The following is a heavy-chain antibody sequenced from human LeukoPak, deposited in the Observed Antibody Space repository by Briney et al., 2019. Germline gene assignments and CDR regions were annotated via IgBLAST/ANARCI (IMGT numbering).Heavy chain of an antibody. D-gene: IGHD1-7*01. CDR2: IYTSGST. CDR1: GGSISSGSYY. Sequence: SETLSLTCTVSGGSISSGSYYWNWIRQPAGKGLEWIGRIYTSGSTNYNPSLKSRVTISVDTSKNQFSPKLSSVTAADTAVYYCASWKLELDAFDIWGQGTMVTVSS. CDR3: ASWKLELDAFDI. V-gene: IGHV4-61*02. J-gene: IGHJ3*02.